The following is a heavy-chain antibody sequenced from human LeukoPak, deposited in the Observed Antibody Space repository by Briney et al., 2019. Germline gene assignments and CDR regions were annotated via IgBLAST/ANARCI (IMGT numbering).Heavy chain of an antibody. CDR2: ISSSSNTI. Sequence: PGGSLRLSCAASGFTFSTYSMNWVRQAPGKGLEWISYISSSSNTIYYADSVKGRFTISRDNAKNSLYLQMNSLRAEDTAVYYCAIENYDFWSGQRVWEYWGQGTLVTVSS. CDR3: AIENYDFWSGQRVWEY. J-gene: IGHJ4*02. CDR1: GFTFSTYS. V-gene: IGHV3-48*01. D-gene: IGHD3-3*01.